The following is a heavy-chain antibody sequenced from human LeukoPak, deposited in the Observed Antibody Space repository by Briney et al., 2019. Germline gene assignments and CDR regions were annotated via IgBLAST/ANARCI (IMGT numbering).Heavy chain of an antibody. CDR3: ARDQGYSGYDIPYYLDV. J-gene: IGHJ4*02. CDR1: RFTFSDYY. Sequence: GGSLRLTCAASRFTFSDYYMSWIRPAPGKGLEWVSYISSSGSTIYYADSVKGRFTISRDNAKNSLYLQMNSLRAEDTAVYYCARDQGYSGYDIPYYLDVWGQGTLVTVSS. D-gene: IGHD5-12*01. V-gene: IGHV3-11*04. CDR2: ISSSGSTI.